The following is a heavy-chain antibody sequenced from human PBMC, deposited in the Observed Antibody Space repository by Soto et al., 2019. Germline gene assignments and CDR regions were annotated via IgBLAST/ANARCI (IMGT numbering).Heavy chain of an antibody. D-gene: IGHD3-3*01. CDR3: ARGHDDFWSGYPYYFDY. CDR2: IYYSGST. J-gene: IGHJ4*02. Sequence: TSETLSLTCTVSGGSISSYYWSWIRQPPGKGLEWIGYIYYSGSTNYNPSLKSRVTISVDTSKNQFSLKLSSVTAADTAVYYCARGHDDFWSGYPYYFDYWGQGTRVTVSS. CDR1: GGSISSYY. V-gene: IGHV4-59*01.